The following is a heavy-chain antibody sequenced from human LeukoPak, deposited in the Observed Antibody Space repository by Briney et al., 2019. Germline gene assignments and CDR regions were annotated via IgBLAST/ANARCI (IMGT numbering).Heavy chain of an antibody. CDR1: GYTFTSYD. J-gene: IGHJ4*02. V-gene: IGHV1-8*01. D-gene: IGHD4-17*01. CDR3: ARGHRMTTVTTTRHFDY. Sequence: WASLKDSCKASGYTFTSYDINWVRQTTGQGLEWMGWMNPNSGNTGYAQKFQGRVTMTRNTSISTAYMELSSLRSEDTAVYYCARGHRMTTVTTTRHFDYWGQGTLVTVSS. CDR2: MNPNSGNT.